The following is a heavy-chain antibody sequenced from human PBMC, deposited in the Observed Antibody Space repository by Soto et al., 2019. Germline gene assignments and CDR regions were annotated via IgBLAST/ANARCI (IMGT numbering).Heavy chain of an antibody. Sequence: ASVKVSCKASGYTFTSYYMHWVRQAPGQGLEWMGIINPSGGSTSYAQKFQGRVTMTRDTSTSTVYMELSSLRSEDTAVYYCARDSLIVVVVAATDGMDVWGQGTTVTVSS. CDR3: ARDSLIVVVVAATDGMDV. D-gene: IGHD2-15*01. CDR2: INPSGGST. V-gene: IGHV1-46*01. J-gene: IGHJ6*02. CDR1: GYTFTSYY.